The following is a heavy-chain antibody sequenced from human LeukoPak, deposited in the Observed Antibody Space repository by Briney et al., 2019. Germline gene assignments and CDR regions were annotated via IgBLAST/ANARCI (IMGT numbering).Heavy chain of an antibody. D-gene: IGHD3-10*01. CDR3: ARPTHYYYGSEPYFDY. J-gene: IGHJ4*02. CDR2: IYYTGST. CDR1: GGSISSSY. V-gene: IGHV4-59*08. Sequence: SETLSLTCTVSGGSISSSYWSWIRQPPGKGLEWIGYIYYTGSTNYNPSLKSRVTISADTSKNHFSLKLSSVTAADTAVYYCARPTHYYYGSEPYFDYWGQGTLVTVSS.